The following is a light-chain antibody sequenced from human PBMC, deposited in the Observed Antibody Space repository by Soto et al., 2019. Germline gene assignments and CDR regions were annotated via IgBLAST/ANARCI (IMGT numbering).Light chain of an antibody. CDR3: CSYAGSYTYG. J-gene: IGLJ1*01. CDR1: SSDVGGYDY. Sequence: QSSLTQPRSVSGSPGQSVTIFCTGTSSDVGGYDYVSWYQQHPGKAPKLMIYDVRERPSGVPDRVSGSKSGNTASLTISGLQAEDEADYYCCSYAGSYTYGFGTGTKVTVL. CDR2: DVR. V-gene: IGLV2-11*01.